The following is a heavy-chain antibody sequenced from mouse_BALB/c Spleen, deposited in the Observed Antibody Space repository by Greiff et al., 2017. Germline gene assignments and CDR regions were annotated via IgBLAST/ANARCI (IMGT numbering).Heavy chain of an antibody. D-gene: IGHD2-1*01. V-gene: IGHV5-6-3*01. CDR1: GFTFSSYG. J-gene: IGHJ4*01. CDR2: INSNGGST. Sequence: EVKLVESGGGLVQPGGSLKLSCAASGFTFSSYGMSWVRQTPDKRLELVATINSNGGSTYYPDSVKGRFTISRDNAKNTLYLQMSSLKSEDTAMYYCARDYGNYAMDYWGQGTSVTVSS. CDR3: ARDYGNYAMDY.